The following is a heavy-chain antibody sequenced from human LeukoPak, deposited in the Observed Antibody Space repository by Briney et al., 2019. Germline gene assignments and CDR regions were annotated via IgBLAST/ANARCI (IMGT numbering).Heavy chain of an antibody. CDR2: IYYSGST. V-gene: IGHV4-31*03. CDR3: AGYGLRFEY. J-gene: IGHJ4*02. CDR1: GGSISSGGYY. D-gene: IGHD4-17*01. Sequence: SETLSLTCTVSGGSISSGGYYWSWIRQHPGKGLEWIGYIYYSGSTYYNPSLKSRVTISVDTSKNQFSLNLSSVIAADAAVYYCAGYGLRFEYWGQGTLVTVSS.